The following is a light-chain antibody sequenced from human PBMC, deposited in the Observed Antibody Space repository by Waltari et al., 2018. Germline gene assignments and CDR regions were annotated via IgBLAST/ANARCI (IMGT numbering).Light chain of an antibody. CDR1: RSPIGAGFD. CDR3: QSFDSSMSGSV. J-gene: IGLJ2*01. CDR2: GNS. V-gene: IGLV1-40*01. Sequence: QSVLTQPPSVSGAPGQRVIISCTGTRSPIGAGFDVHWSQQVPGAAPRLLIHGNSNRPSGVPDRFSGSKSGSSASLAITGLLPEDEADYYCQSFDSSMSGSVFGGGTKLTVL.